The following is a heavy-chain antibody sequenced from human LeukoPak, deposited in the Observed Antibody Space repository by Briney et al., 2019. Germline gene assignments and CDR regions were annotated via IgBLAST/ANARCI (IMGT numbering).Heavy chain of an antibody. J-gene: IGHJ2*01. CDR3: ARAFAGAPFDL. CDR1: GFTFSSYG. CDR2: ICYDGSNK. V-gene: IGHV3-33*01. Sequence: PGGSLRLSCAASGFTFSSYGMHWVRQAPGKGLEWVALICYDGSNKYYADSVKGRFTISRDNSKNTLYLQMNSLRAEDTAVYYCARAFAGAPFDLWGGGTPVTVSS. D-gene: IGHD3-10*01.